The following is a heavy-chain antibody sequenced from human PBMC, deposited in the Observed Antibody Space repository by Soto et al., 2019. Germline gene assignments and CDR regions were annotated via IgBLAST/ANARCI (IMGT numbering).Heavy chain of an antibody. CDR2: IDPSDSYT. Sequence: GESLKISCKGSGYSVTSYWISWVRQMPGKGLEWMGRIDPSDSYTNYSPSFQGHVTISADKSISTAYLQWSSLRASDTAMYYCATHLYYYGSGSYQYYYYGMDVWGQGTTVTVSS. CDR3: ATHLYYYGSGSYQYYYYGMDV. J-gene: IGHJ6*02. V-gene: IGHV5-10-1*01. D-gene: IGHD3-10*01. CDR1: GYSVTSYW.